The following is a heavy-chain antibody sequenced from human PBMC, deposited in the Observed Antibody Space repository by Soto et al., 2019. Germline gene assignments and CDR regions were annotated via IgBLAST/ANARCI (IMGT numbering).Heavy chain of an antibody. D-gene: IGHD3-22*01. V-gene: IGHV3-30-3*01. CDR2: ISYDGSNK. J-gene: IGHJ4*02. CDR1: GFTFSRYA. CDR3: SRQGGHYDTSDYYYGRVFDY. Sequence: QVQLVESGGGVVQPGRSLRLSCAASGFTFSRYAMHWVRQAPGKGLEWVAFISYDGSNKYYADSVKGRFTISRDNSKNTLYLQMNSLRAEDTAVYYCSRQGGHYDTSDYYYGRVFDYWGQGTLVTVSS.